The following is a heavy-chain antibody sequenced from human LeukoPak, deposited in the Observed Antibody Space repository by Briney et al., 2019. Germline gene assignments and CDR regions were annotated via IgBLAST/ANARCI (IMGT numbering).Heavy chain of an antibody. J-gene: IGHJ6*02. V-gene: IGHV3-30-3*01. Sequence: PGGSLRLSCAASGFTSSSYAMHWVRQAPGKGLEWVAVISYDGSNKYYADSVKGRFTISRDNSKNTLYPQMNSLRAEDTAVYYCARDRSGYYLTYYYGMDVWGQGTTVTVSS. CDR2: ISYDGSNK. CDR3: ARDRSGYYLTYYYGMDV. D-gene: IGHD3-22*01. CDR1: GFTSSSYA.